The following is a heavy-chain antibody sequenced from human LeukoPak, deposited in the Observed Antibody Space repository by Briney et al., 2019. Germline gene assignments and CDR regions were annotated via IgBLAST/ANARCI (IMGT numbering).Heavy chain of an antibody. CDR3: SRSSAAAGAVGY. J-gene: IGHJ4*02. Sequence: ASVKVSCKASGYTFTAYYIHWLRQAPGQGLECMGCINPNTGGTNYALKFQGRVTMTSDTSTTTAYMGLSSLSSDDTAVYFCSRSSAAAGAVGYWGQGTLVTVSS. D-gene: IGHD6-13*01. CDR1: GYTFTAYY. CDR2: INPNTGGT. V-gene: IGHV1-2*02.